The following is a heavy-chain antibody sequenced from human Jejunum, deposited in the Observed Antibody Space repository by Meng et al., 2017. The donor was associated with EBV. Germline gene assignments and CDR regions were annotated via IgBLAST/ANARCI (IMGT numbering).Heavy chain of an antibody. Sequence: GHLVQCGAELLNPPGSWHVSCKVFRGTFSGYYRRWLRQPPGQGLEWIGEINSSRSTNYNPSIRRRGTISVETSKNQFSLRLNSVPAADTAVYYCVRVAFSYTTRSLDSWGQGTLVTVSS. J-gene: IGHJ4*02. CDR1: RGTFSGYY. CDR2: INSSRST. V-gene: IGHV4-34*02. CDR3: VRVAFSYTTRSLDS. D-gene: IGHD3-16*02.